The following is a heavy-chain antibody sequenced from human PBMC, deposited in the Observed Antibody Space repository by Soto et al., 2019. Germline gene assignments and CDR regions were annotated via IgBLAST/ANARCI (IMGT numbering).Heavy chain of an antibody. D-gene: IGHD2-15*01. CDR2: IIPILGIA. CDR3: ARAITYCSGGSCYSGAHAYMDV. J-gene: IGHJ6*03. Sequence: ASVKVSCKASGGTFSSYTISWVRQAPGQGLEWMGRIIPILGIANYAQKFQGRVTITADKSTSTAYMELSSLRSEDTAVYYCARAITYCSGGSCYSGAHAYMDVWGKGTTVTVSS. V-gene: IGHV1-69*02. CDR1: GGTFSSYT.